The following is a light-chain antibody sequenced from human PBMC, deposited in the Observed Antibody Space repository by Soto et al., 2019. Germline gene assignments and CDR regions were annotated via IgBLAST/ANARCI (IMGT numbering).Light chain of an antibody. Sequence: EIVLTQSPGTLSLSPGERATLSCRASQSVSSSYLAWYQQKPGQAPRLLIYDASGRATGIPDRFSGSGSGTDFTLTTSRLEPEDFAVYYCQQYGSSPLTFGGGTKVDIK. J-gene: IGKJ4*01. CDR1: QSVSSSY. CDR2: DAS. V-gene: IGKV3-20*01. CDR3: QQYGSSPLT.